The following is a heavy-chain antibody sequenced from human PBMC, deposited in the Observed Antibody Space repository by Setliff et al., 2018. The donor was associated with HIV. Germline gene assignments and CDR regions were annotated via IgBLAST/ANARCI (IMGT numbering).Heavy chain of an antibody. CDR1: GYTLTTYG. CDR3: ARVGSYWSTFDY. Sequence: ASVKVSCKASGYTLTTYGVSWVRQAPGQGPEWMGWINTETGKPMYAQGFRGRLVFSLDTSVNTAYLQINSLKAEDTAMYYCARVGSYWSTFDYWGQGALVTVSS. J-gene: IGHJ4*02. D-gene: IGHD2-8*02. CDR2: INTETGKP. V-gene: IGHV7-4-1*02.